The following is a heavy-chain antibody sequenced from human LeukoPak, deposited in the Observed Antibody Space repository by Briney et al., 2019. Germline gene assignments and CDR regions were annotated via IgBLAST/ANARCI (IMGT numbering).Heavy chain of an antibody. Sequence: GGSLRLSCAASGFTFSSYWMFWVRHAPGKGLVWVSCISRDGSLTNYADSVKGRFTISRDNDKNTLYLQMNSLRAEDTAVYYCARDVLRRGQGTMVTVSS. D-gene: IGHD3-16*01. V-gene: IGHV3-74*01. CDR3: ARDVLR. CDR1: GFTFSSYW. J-gene: IGHJ3*01. CDR2: ISRDGSLT.